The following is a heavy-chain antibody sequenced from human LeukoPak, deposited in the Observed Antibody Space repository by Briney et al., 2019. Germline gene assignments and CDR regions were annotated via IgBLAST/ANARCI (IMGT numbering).Heavy chain of an antibody. D-gene: IGHD1-26*01. CDR3: AIGEASY. J-gene: IGHJ4*02. V-gene: IGHV4-4*07. Sequence: PSETLSLTCTVSGGSISSSSYYWIRQPPAKGLEWIGRIYTSGSTNYNPSLKSRLTMSVDTSKNQFSLKLSSVTAADSVVDFCAIGEASYWGQGAHVTVSS. CDR1: GGSISSSS. CDR2: IYTSGST.